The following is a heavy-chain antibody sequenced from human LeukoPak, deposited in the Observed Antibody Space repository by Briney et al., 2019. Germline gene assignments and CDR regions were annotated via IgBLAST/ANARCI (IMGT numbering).Heavy chain of an antibody. D-gene: IGHD5-24*01. J-gene: IGHJ6*03. Sequence: ASVKVSCKASGGTFSSYAISWVRQAPGQGLEWMGGTVPVFRTASYAQKFQSRVTIITDESTSTAYMELSSLRSDDTAVYYCARSQRDMATGYYYYHMDVWGKGTTVTVSS. CDR2: TVPVFRTA. CDR1: GGTFSSYA. CDR3: ARSQRDMATGYYYYHMDV. V-gene: IGHV1-69*05.